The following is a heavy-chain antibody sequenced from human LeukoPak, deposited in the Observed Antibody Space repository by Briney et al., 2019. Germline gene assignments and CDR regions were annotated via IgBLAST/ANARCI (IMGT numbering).Heavy chain of an antibody. CDR3: AKGAGYSSSWYVERGYYYYMDV. V-gene: IGHV3-9*01. CDR1: GFTFDDYA. CDR2: ISWNSGSI. Sequence: GGSLRLSCAASGFTFDDYAMHWVRQAPGKGLEWVSGISWNSGSIGYADSVKGRFTISRDNAKNSLYLQMNSLRAEDTALYYCAKGAGYSSSWYVERGYYYYMDVRGKGTTVTVSS. J-gene: IGHJ6*03. D-gene: IGHD6-13*01.